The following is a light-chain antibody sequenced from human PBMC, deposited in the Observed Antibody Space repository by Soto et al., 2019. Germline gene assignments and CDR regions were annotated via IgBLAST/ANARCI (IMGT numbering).Light chain of an antibody. J-gene: IGKJ1*01. Sequence: EIVMTQSPATLSVSPGERATLSCRASQSVSGNLAWYQQKPGQAPRLLIYGASTRATGISARFSGSGSGTEFTLTISSLQSEDLAVYYCQQYNNWPPWTFGQGTKVEIK. CDR2: GAS. CDR3: QQYNNWPPWT. V-gene: IGKV3-15*01. CDR1: QSVSGN.